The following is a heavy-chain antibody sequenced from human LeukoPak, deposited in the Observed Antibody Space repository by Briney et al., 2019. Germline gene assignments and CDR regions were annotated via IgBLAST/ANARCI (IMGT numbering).Heavy chain of an antibody. CDR2: IYYSGST. D-gene: IGHD4-17*01. CDR3: ARCNKGIYGDLFDY. Sequence: ASETLSLTCTVSGGSISSYYWSWIRQPPEKGQEWIGYIYYSGSTNYNPSLKSRVTISVDTSKNQFSLKLSSVTAADTAVYYCARCNKGIYGDLFDYWGQGTLVTVSS. J-gene: IGHJ4*02. CDR1: GGSISSYY. V-gene: IGHV4-59*01.